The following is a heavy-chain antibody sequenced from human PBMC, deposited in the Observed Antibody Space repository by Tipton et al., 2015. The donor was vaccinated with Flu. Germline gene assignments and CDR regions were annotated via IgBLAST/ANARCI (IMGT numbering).Heavy chain of an antibody. Sequence: SLRLSCTAPGFTFSGHWMHWVRQAPGKGLVWVSHSNYDGSTTHYADSVKGRFTISRDNAKSMVYLQMNSLRAEDSAVYYCVRTLGEAGAYWGRGTLVTVSS. CDR2: SNYDGSTT. V-gene: IGHV3-74*01. J-gene: IGHJ4*02. CDR3: VRTLGEAGAY. CDR1: GFTFSGHW. D-gene: IGHD6-19*01.